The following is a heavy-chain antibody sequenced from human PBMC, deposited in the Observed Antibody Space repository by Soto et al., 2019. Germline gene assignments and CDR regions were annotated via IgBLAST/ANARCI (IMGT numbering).Heavy chain of an antibody. D-gene: IGHD3-22*01. CDR3: ARKESSVYYYAFDI. CDR2: INEDGSET. J-gene: IGHJ3*02. CDR1: GFTFSNYW. Sequence: GGSLRLSCAASGFTFSNYWMSWVRQAPGKGLEWVANINEDGSETHYVDSVKGRFTISRDNAKNSLHLQMNSLRAADTAVYYCARKESSVYYYAFDISGQATNLTVSS. V-gene: IGHV3-7*03.